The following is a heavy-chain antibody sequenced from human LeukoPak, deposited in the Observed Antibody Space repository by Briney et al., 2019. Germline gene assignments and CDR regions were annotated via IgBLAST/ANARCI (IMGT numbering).Heavy chain of an antibody. V-gene: IGHV3-7*01. CDR2: IKQDGNEK. J-gene: IGHJ3*02. CDR1: GFTFSRYW. D-gene: IGHD2-2*02. CDR3: ASQHCSSTTCYTDAFDI. Sequence: GGSLRLSCAASGFTFSRYWMSWVRQTPGKGLEWVANIKQDGNEKYYVDSVKGRFAISRDNAKNSLYLQMNSLRAEDTAVYCCASQHCSSTTCYTDAFDIWGQGTMVTVSS.